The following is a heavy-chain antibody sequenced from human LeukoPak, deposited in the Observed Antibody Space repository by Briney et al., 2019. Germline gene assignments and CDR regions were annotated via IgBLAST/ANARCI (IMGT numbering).Heavy chain of an antibody. CDR1: GFTFSSHG. J-gene: IGHJ4*02. CDR2: ISYDGSNE. CDR3: ARQHTAATAFDY. V-gene: IGHV3-30*03. Sequence: GGSLRLSCAASGFTFSSHGMHWVRQAPGKGLEWVTFISYDGSNEYYADSVKGRFTISRDNSKNTLFLQMNSLRAEDTAVYYCARQHTAATAFDYWGQGTLVTVSS. D-gene: IGHD6-13*01.